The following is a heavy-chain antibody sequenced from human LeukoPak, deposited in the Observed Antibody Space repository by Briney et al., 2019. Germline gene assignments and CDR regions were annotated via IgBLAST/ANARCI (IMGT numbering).Heavy chain of an antibody. CDR2: INPNSGGT. Sequence: ASVKVSCKASGGTFSSYAISWVRQAPGQGLEWMGCINPNSGGTNYAQKFQGRVTMTRDTSISTAYMELSRLRSDDTAVYYCATVLLWFGELLVGLDPWGQGTLVTVSS. D-gene: IGHD3-10*01. CDR1: GGTFSSYA. CDR3: ATVLLWFGELLVGLDP. J-gene: IGHJ5*02. V-gene: IGHV1-2*02.